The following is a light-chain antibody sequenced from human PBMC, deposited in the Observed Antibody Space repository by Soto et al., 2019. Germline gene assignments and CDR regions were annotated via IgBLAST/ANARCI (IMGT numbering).Light chain of an antibody. CDR3: SSYTTSGTPV. CDR2: EVS. J-gene: IGLJ3*02. Sequence: QSLLTQPASVSGSPGQTITISCTGTSSDVGGYNYLSWYQQHPGKAPKVMIYEVSNRPSGVSNRFSGSKSGNTASLTISGLQAEDEADYFCSSYTTSGTPVFGGGTKLTVL. CDR1: SSDVGGYNY. V-gene: IGLV2-14*01.